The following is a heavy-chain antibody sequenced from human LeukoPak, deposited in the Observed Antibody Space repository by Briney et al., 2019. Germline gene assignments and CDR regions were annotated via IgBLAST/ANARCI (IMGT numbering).Heavy chain of an antibody. CDR3: ARDKAHSYGRYFDP. V-gene: IGHV4-59*01. CDR1: GGSISTYY. D-gene: IGHD5-18*01. Sequence: PSETLSLTCSVAGGSISTYYWNWIRQTPGKGLEWIGHISNGNTDYNPSLKSRVTISVDTSKNQFSLRLTSVTAADTAVYYCARDKAHSYGRYFDPWGQGALVIVPS. J-gene: IGHJ5*02. CDR2: ISNGNT.